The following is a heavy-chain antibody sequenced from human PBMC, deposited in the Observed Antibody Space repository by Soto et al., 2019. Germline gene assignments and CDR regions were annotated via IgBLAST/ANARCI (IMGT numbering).Heavy chain of an antibody. CDR2: IYYSGST. Sequence: SETLSLTCTVSGGSISSYYWSWIRQPPGKGLEWIGYIYYSGSTNYNPSLKSRVTISVDTSKNQFSLKLSSVTAADTAVYYCARVGGVGSSSSELHRAFDIWGQGTMVTVSS. CDR1: GGSISSYY. V-gene: IGHV4-59*01. CDR3: ARVGGVGSSSSELHRAFDI. J-gene: IGHJ3*02. D-gene: IGHD6-13*01.